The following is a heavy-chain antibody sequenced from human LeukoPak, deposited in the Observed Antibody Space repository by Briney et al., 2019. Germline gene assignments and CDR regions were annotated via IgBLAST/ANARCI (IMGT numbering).Heavy chain of an antibody. V-gene: IGHV4-59*08. CDR2: VIYSGKT. J-gene: IGHJ1*01. D-gene: IGHD2-21*01. CDR3: ARSQAYGVLQH. CDR1: GGSVGEHY. Sequence: PSETLSLTCTVSGGSVGEHYWSWIRQSPGKGLEWIGYVIYSGKTNYNPSLKRRVTISIDTSKNQFSLKLTSVAAADTAMYYCARSQAYGVLQHWGQGTLVTVSS.